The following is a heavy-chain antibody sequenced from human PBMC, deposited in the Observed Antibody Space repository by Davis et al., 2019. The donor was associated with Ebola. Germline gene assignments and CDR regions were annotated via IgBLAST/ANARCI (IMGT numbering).Heavy chain of an antibody. CDR1: GGSISSSSYY. J-gene: IGHJ5*02. Sequence: PSETLSLTCTVSGGSISSSSYYWGWIRQPPGKGLEWIGEINHSGSTNYNPSLKSRVTISVDTSKNQFSLKLSSVTAADTAVYYCARRSSGMVNWFDPWGQGTLVTVSS. CDR2: INHSGST. V-gene: IGHV4-39*07. CDR3: ARRSSGMVNWFDP. D-gene: IGHD4/OR15-4a*01.